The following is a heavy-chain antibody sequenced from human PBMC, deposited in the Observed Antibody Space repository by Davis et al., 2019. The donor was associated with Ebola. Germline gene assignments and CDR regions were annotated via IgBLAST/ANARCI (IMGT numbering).Heavy chain of an antibody. D-gene: IGHD6-19*01. Sequence: GGLLRPPCTPLGSTVRTNHMSWARQPPGKGSEWVSVIYEQSTAYADAVRGRFIISRDKSNTTLYLEMSSLRVDDTAVYYCAITQWLREVENWGQGTLVTVSS. J-gene: IGHJ4*02. CDR3: AITQWLREVEN. CDR2: IYEQST. V-gene: IGHV3-53*05. CDR1: GSTVRTNH.